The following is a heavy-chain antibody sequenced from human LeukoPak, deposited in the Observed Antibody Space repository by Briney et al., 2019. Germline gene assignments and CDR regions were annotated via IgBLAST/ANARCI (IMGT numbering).Heavy chain of an antibody. CDR2: MNPNSGNT. CDR3: ARGAAGYYYDSSGYID. V-gene: IGHV1-8*01. Sequence: ASVKVPCKASGYTFTSYDINWVRQATGQGLEWMGWMNPNSGNTGYAQKFQGRVTMTRNTSISTAYMELSSLRSEDTAVYYCARGAAGYYYDSSGYIDWGQGTMVTVSS. D-gene: IGHD3-22*01. CDR1: GYTFTSYD. J-gene: IGHJ3*01.